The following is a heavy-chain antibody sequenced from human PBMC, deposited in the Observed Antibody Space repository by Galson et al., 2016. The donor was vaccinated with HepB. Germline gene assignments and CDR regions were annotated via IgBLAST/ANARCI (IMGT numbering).Heavy chain of an antibody. J-gene: IGHJ5*02. Sequence: PALVKPTQTLTLTCTFSGFSLGTHGMCVSWIRQPPGKALEWLAVIQWDGDKFYSASLKTRLAISKDTSKDQVALTMTNMDPVDTATYFCARTRYSGYSWDYDLWGQGILVTVSS. CDR2: IQWDGDK. D-gene: IGHD5-12*01. V-gene: IGHV2-70*01. CDR1: GFSLGTHGMC. CDR3: ARTRYSGYSWDYDL.